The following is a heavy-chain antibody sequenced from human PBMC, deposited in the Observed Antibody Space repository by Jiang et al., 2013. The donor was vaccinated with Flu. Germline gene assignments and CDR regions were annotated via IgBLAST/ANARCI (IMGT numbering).Heavy chain of an antibody. Sequence: PSETLSLTCTVSGGSINTNHYWGVDPAAPGTGLEWIGGILHSGITYYSPSLKSRVTISVDTSKNQFSLKLNSVTAADTAVYYCAKHSQLWFSGLDPWGQGTLVTVSS. CDR3: AKHSQLWFSGLDP. J-gene: IGHJ5*02. V-gene: IGHV4-38-2*02. CDR2: ILHSGIT. D-gene: IGHD3-22*01. CDR1: GGSINTNHY.